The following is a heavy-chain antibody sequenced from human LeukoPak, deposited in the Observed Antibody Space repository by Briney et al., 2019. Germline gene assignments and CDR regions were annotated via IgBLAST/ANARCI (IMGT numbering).Heavy chain of an antibody. Sequence: SETLSLTCTVSGYSISSGYYWGWIRQPPGKGLEWIGSIYHSGSTYYNPSLKSRVTISVDTSKNQFSLKLSSVTAADTAVYYCARSTNTLGGYSSGWYFTDWGQGTLVTVSS. D-gene: IGHD6-19*01. J-gene: IGHJ4*02. CDR2: IYHSGST. CDR3: ARSTNTLGGYSSGWYFTD. V-gene: IGHV4-38-2*02. CDR1: GYSISSGYY.